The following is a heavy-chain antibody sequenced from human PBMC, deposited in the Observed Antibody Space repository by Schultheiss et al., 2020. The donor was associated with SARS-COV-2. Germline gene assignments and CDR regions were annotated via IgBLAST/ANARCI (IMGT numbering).Heavy chain of an antibody. CDR3: ARHVYSSSSFDY. D-gene: IGHD6-6*01. Sequence: SETLSLTCAVYGGSFSGYYWSWIRQPPGKGLEWIGEINHSGSTNYNPSLKSRVTISVDTSKNQFSLKLSSVTAADTAVYYCARHVYSSSSFDYWGQGTLVTVSS. J-gene: IGHJ4*02. CDR2: INHSGST. V-gene: IGHV4-34*01. CDR1: GGSFSGYY.